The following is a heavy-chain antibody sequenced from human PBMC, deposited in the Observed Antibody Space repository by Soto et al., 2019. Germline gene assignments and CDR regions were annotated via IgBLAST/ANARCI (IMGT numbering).Heavy chain of an antibody. CDR1: GGTFSSYA. D-gene: IGHD2-21*02. CDR3: ARERTYCGGDCYSNYFDY. J-gene: IGHJ4*02. Sequence: SVKVSCKASGGTFSSYAISWVRQAPGQGLEWMGGIIPIFGTANYAQKFQGRVTITADESTSTAYMELSSLRSEDTAVYYCARERTYCGGDCYSNYFDYWGQGTLVTVPS. V-gene: IGHV1-69*13. CDR2: IIPIFGTA.